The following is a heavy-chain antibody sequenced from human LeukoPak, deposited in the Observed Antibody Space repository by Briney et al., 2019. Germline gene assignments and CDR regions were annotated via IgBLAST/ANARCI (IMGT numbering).Heavy chain of an antibody. J-gene: IGHJ6*02. Sequence: SETLSLTCTVPGGSLSRYYWSWIPQPPGKGLEWIGHIHYSGSTNYNPSLKSRVAISIDTSKNQFSLRLSSVTAVDTAVYYCARVSGATITTYYGMDVWGQGTTVTVS. V-gene: IGHV4-59*01. CDR2: IHYSGST. CDR3: ARVSGATITTYYGMDV. CDR1: GGSLSRYY. D-gene: IGHD5-12*01.